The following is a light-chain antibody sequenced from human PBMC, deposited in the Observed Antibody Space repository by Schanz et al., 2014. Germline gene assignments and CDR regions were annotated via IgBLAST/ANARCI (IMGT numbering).Light chain of an antibody. CDR1: SSDVGGYNY. CDR3: SSYAGSINWV. J-gene: IGLJ3*02. CDR2: EVN. Sequence: QSALTQPPSASGSPGQSVTISCTGTSSDVGGYNYVSWYQQYPGKAPKLMIYEVNKRPSGVPDRFSGSKSGNTASLTVSGLQAEDEADYYCSSYAGSINWVFGGGTKLTVL. V-gene: IGLV2-8*01.